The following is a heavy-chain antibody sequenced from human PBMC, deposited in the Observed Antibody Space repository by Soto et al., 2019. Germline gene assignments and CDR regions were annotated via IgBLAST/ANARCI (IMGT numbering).Heavy chain of an antibody. Sequence: GGSLRLSCVASGFTFGAFAMTWVRQAPGKGLEWVSSMAISAVDTYNAPAVKGRFTTSRDDSKNTLYLQMESLRAEDTAVYYCVKDRPSRYLSGLFFDSWGPGIVVTVSS. J-gene: IGHJ4*02. D-gene: IGHD1-26*01. V-gene: IGHV3-23*01. CDR2: MAISAVDT. CDR1: GFTFGAFA. CDR3: VKDRPSRYLSGLFFDS.